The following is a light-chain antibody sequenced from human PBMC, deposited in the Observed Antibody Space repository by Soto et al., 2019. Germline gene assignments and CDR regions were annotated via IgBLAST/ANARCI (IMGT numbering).Light chain of an antibody. Sequence: EIVLTQSPGTLSLSPGERATLSCRASKSVSSNYFAWYQQKPGQAPRLLIHGASRRATGIPDRFNGSGSGTDFTLTISRLEPEDFAVYYCQQYGSSLSITFGQGTRLEI. J-gene: IGKJ5*01. CDR2: GAS. CDR3: QQYGSSLSIT. CDR1: KSVSSNY. V-gene: IGKV3-20*01.